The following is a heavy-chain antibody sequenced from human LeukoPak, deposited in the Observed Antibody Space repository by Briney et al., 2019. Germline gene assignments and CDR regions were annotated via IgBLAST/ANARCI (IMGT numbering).Heavy chain of an antibody. J-gene: IGHJ4*02. CDR2: ISGSDGNT. CDR1: GFTFSSYA. Sequence: GGSLRLSCAASGFTFSSYAMSWVRQAPGKGLEWVSTISGSDGNTYYADSVKGRFTISRDNSKNTLYLQMNSLRAEDTAAYYCAKDPVNRRGIVGATTLYYFDYWGQGTLVTVSS. D-gene: IGHD1-26*01. V-gene: IGHV3-23*01. CDR3: AKDPVNRRGIVGATTLYYFDY.